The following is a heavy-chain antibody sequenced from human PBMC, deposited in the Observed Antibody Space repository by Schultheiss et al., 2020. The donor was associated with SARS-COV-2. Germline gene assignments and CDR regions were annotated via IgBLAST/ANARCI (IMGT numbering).Heavy chain of an antibody. CDR3: ARGAYSSSPR. Sequence: GGSLRLSCAASGFTVSSNYMSWVRQAPGKGLEWVSGIGGSGETTYYAGSVKGRFTISRENAKNSLYLQMNGLRVEDTAVYYCARGAYSSSPRWGQGTLVTVSS. D-gene: IGHD6-6*01. CDR2: IGGSGETT. V-gene: IGHV3-53*01. CDR1: GFTVSSNY. J-gene: IGHJ4*02.